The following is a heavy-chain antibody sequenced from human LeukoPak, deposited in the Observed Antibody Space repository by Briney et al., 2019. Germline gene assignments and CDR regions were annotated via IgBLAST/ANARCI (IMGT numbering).Heavy chain of an antibody. CDR2: IYYSGST. J-gene: IGHJ5*02. V-gene: IGHV4-59*01. CDR1: GGSISSYY. CDR3: ARDSASGSQTWFDP. D-gene: IGHD1-26*01. Sequence: PSETLSLTCTVSGGSISSYYWSWIRQPPGKGLEWIGYIYYSGSTNYNPSPKRRVTISVDTSKNQFSLKLSSVTAADTAVYYCARDSASGSQTWFDPWGQGTLVTVSS.